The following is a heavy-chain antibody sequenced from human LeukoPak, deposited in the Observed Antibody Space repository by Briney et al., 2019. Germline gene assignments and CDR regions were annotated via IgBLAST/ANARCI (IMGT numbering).Heavy chain of an antibody. CDR3: ARGGYYDSSGYPKNLYYMDV. D-gene: IGHD3-22*01. V-gene: IGHV1-46*01. CDR2: INPSGGST. J-gene: IGHJ6*03. CDR1: GYTFTSYY. Sequence: ASVKVSCKASGYTFTSYYMHWVRQAPGQGLEWMGIINPSGGSTSYAQKFQGGVTMTRDMSTSTVYMELSSLRSEDTAVYYCARGGYYDSSGYPKNLYYMDVWGKGTTVTVSS.